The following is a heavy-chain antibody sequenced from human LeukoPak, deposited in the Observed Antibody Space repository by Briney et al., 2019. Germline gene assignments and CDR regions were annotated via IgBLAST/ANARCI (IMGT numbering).Heavy chain of an antibody. CDR3: ARAHYYDSSGYYPGAFDI. J-gene: IGHJ3*02. CDR1: GGSFSGYY. D-gene: IGHD3-22*01. CDR2: INHSGST. V-gene: IGHV4-34*01. Sequence: SETLSLTCAVYGGSFSGYYWSWIRQPPGKGLEWIGEINHSGSTNYNPSLKSRVTISVETSKNHFSLKLNSVTAADTAAYYCARAHYYDSSGYYPGAFDIWGQGTMVTVSS.